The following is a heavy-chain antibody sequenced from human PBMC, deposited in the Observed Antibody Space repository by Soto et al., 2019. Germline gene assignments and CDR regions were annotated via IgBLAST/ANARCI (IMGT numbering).Heavy chain of an antibody. Sequence: QVQLVESGGGVVQPGRSLRLSCAVSGFTFSSYGMHWVRQAPGKGLEWVAVIWYDGSNKYYADSVKGRFTISRDNSKNTLYLQMNSLRAEYTAVYYCARELGSCYSFYYYGIDVWGQGTTVTVSS. CDR1: GFTFSSYG. V-gene: IGHV3-33*01. D-gene: IGHD3-22*01. CDR2: IWYDGSNK. CDR3: ARELGSCYSFYYYGIDV. J-gene: IGHJ6*02.